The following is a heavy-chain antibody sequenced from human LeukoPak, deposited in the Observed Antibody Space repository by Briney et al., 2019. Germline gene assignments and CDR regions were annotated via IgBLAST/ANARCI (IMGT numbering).Heavy chain of an antibody. CDR1: GYAFTSYY. CDR3: ARDIMVMTYYYYYGMDV. V-gene: IGHV1-46*01. D-gene: IGHD2-21*02. Sequence: ASVKVSCKASGYAFTSYYMHWVRQAPGQGLEWMGIINPSGGSTTYAQKFQGRVTMTRDTSTSTVYMELSSLRSEDTAVYYFARDIMVMTYYYYYGMDVWGQGTTVTVPS. CDR2: INPSGGST. J-gene: IGHJ6*02.